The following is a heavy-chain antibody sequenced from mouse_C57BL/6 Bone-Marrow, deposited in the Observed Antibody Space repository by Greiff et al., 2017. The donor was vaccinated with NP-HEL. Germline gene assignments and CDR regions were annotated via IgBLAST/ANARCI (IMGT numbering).Heavy chain of an antibody. CDR3: ARRSCYAMDY. CDR1: GFTFSDYG. Sequence: EVKLEESGGGLVKPGGSLKLSCAASGFTFSDYGMHWVRQAPEKGLEWVAYISSGSSTIYYADTVKGRFTISSDNAKNTLFLQMTSLRSEDTAMYYCARRSCYAMDYWGQGTSVTVSS. V-gene: IGHV5-17*01. CDR2: ISSGSSTI. J-gene: IGHJ4*01.